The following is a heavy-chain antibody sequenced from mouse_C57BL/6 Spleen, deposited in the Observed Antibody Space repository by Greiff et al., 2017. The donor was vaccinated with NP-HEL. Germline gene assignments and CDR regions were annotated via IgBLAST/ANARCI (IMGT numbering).Heavy chain of an antibody. CDR1: GYTFTSYW. CDR2: IHPNSGST. J-gene: IGHJ4*01. D-gene: IGHD1-1*01. V-gene: IGHV1-64*01. CDR3: ARRSFRITTVVADYAMDY. Sequence: QVHVKQPGAELVKPGASVKLSCKASGYTFTSYWMHWVKQRPGQGLEWIGMIHPNSGSTNYNEKFKSKATLTVDESSSTAYMQLSSLTSEDSAVYYCARRSFRITTVVADYAMDYWGQGTSVTVSS.